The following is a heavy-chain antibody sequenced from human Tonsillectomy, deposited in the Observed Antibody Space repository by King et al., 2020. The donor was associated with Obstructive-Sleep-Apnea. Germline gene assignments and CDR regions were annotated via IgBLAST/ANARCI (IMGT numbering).Heavy chain of an antibody. CDR1: GFTFSNYA. Sequence: VQLVQSGGGLVQPGGSLRLSCGASGFTFSNYAMSWVRQAPGKGLEWLSAISDSGGSTYYADSVKGRFTISRDNSKNTLYLQMNSLRAGDTAVLYFVKLSGGDSWGGLDYWGRGTLVTVSS. J-gene: IGHJ4*02. CDR3: VKLSGGDSWGGLDY. CDR2: ISDSGGST. D-gene: IGHD3-10*01. V-gene: IGHV3-23*04.